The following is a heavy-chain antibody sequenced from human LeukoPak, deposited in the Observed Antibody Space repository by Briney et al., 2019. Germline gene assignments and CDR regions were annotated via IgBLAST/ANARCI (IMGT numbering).Heavy chain of an antibody. CDR3: AELGITMIGGV. CDR2: IIGGGGST. Sequence: GGSLRLSCAASGFTFSSYNMNWVRQAPGKGLEWVSGIIGGGGSTYYADSVKGRFTISGDNSRNTLFLQMNSLRAEDTAVYYCAELGITMIGGVWGKGTTVTISS. J-gene: IGHJ6*04. CDR1: GFTFSSYN. V-gene: IGHV3-23*01. D-gene: IGHD3-10*02.